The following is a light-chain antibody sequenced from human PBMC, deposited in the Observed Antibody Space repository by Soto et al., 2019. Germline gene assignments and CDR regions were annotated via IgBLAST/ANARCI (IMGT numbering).Light chain of an antibody. CDR2: DTS. CDR3: QQRSNWPIT. CDR1: QSVSSSF. J-gene: IGKJ5*01. Sequence: EIVLTQSPGTLSLSPGERATLSCRASQSVSSSFVAWFQQKPGQAPRLLIYDTSNRATGVPARFSGSGSGTDFTLTISSLEPEDFAVYYCQQRSNWPITFGQGTRLEI. V-gene: IGKV3D-20*02.